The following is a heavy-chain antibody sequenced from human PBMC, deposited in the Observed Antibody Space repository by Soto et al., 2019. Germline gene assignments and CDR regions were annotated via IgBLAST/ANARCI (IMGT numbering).Heavy chain of an antibody. Sequence: EVQLVVSWGGLVQPGGSLRLSCAASGFTFSTYWMTWVRQAPGKGLEWVANMDQDGSETYYVDSVRGRFTVSRDNAKNSLYLQMNSLRVEDTAVYYCVCGGNFFIYWGQGTPVTVSP. CDR2: MDQDGSET. CDR1: GFTFSTYW. D-gene: IGHD3-16*01. CDR3: VCGGNFFIY. J-gene: IGHJ4*02. V-gene: IGHV3-7*01.